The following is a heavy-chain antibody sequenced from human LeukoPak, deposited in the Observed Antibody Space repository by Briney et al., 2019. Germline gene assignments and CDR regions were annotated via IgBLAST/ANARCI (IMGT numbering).Heavy chain of an antibody. V-gene: IGHV3-30*02. CDR1: GFTFSSYG. CDR2: IRYDGSNK. Sequence: GGSLRLSRAASGFTFSSYGIHWVRQAPGRGLEWVAFIRYDGSNKYYADSVKGRFTISRDNSKNTLYLQMNSLRAEDTAVYYCAKADEYYDYVWGSYRPHKFDYWGQGTLVTVSS. J-gene: IGHJ4*02. D-gene: IGHD3-16*02. CDR3: AKADEYYDYVWGSYRPHKFDY.